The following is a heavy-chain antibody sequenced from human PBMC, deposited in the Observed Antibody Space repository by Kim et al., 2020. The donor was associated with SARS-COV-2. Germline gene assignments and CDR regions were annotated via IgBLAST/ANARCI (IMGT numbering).Heavy chain of an antibody. CDR3: ARAYGDSVPPYGVATGMDV. Sequence: SETLSLTCAVYGGSFSGYYWSWIRQPPGKGLEWIGEINHSGSTNYNPSLKSRVTISVDTSKNQFSLKLSSVTAADTAVYYCARAYGDSVPPYGVATGMDVWGQGTTVTVSS. J-gene: IGHJ6*02. CDR2: INHSGST. D-gene: IGHD2-15*01. CDR1: GGSFSGYY. V-gene: IGHV4-34*01.